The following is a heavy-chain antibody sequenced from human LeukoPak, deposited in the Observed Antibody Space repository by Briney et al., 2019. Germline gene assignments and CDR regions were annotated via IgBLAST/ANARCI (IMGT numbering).Heavy chain of an antibody. D-gene: IGHD3-10*01. CDR3: ATLLLWFGELSRPFDH. V-gene: IGHV1-24*01. J-gene: IGHJ5*02. Sequence: ASVKVSCKVSGYTLTELSMHWVRQAPGKGLEWMGGFDPEDGETIYAQKFQGRVTMTEDTSTDTAYMELSSLRFEDTAVYYCATLLLWFGELSRPFDHWGQGTLVTVSS. CDR1: GYTLTELS. CDR2: FDPEDGET.